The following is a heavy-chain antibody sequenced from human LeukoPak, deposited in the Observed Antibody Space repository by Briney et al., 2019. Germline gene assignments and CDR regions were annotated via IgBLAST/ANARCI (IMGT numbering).Heavy chain of an antibody. D-gene: IGHD4-17*01. CDR2: INSDGSST. V-gene: IGHV3-74*01. CDR3: ARDPHYGDYFDY. J-gene: IGHJ4*02. Sequence: GGSLRLXCAASGFTFSSYWMHWVRQAPGKGLVWVSRINSDGSSTSYADSVKGRFTISRDNAKNTLYLQMNSLRAEDTAVYYCARDPHYGDYFDYWGQGTLVTVSS. CDR1: GFTFSSYW.